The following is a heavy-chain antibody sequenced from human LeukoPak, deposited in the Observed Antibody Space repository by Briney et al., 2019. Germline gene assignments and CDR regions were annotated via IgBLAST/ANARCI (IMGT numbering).Heavy chain of an antibody. Sequence: PSETLSLTCTVSGGSITTYYWSWIRQPAGKGLKWIGRIYTSGSTNYHPSLKSRVTMSVDTSKNQFSLKLSSVTAADTAVYYCGQGGSGGSRPPRAYYYYYYYMDVWGKGTTVTVSS. D-gene: IGHD6-19*01. J-gene: IGHJ6*03. CDR1: GGSITTYY. CDR3: GQGGSGGSRPPRAYYYYYYYMDV. V-gene: IGHV4-4*07. CDR2: IYTSGST.